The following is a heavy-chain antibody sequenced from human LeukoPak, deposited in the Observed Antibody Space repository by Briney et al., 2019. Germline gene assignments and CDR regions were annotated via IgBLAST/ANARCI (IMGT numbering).Heavy chain of an antibody. CDR2: IYNSGSA. CDR1: GGSISSYF. Sequence: SETLSLTCTVSGGSISSYFWSWIRQHPGKGLEWIGYIYNSGSAYYNPSLKSRGTISVDTSKNQLSLKLSSVTAADTAVYYCARDRGGEIFDHWGQGTLVTVSS. J-gene: IGHJ4*02. V-gene: IGHV4-59*06. D-gene: IGHD2-15*01. CDR3: ARDRGGEIFDH.